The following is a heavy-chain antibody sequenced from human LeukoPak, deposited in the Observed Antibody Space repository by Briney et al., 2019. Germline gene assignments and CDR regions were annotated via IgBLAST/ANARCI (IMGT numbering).Heavy chain of an antibody. J-gene: IGHJ4*02. D-gene: IGHD3-10*01. CDR3: ATRDGYYYGSGSPV. CDR1: GGSISSSSYY. Sequence: WETLSLTCTVSGGSISSSSYYWGWIRQPPGKGLEWIGSIYYSGSTYYNPSLKSRVTISVDTSKNQFSLKLSSVTAADTAVYYCATRDGYYYGSGSPVWGQGTLVTVSS. CDR2: IYYSGST. V-gene: IGHV4-39*01.